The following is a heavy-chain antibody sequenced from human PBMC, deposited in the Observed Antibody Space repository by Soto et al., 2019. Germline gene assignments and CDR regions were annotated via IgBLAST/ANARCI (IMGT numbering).Heavy chain of an antibody. J-gene: IGHJ5*02. CDR2: ISPASDHI. CDR1: GFTFSTSA. V-gene: IGHV3-23*01. Sequence: EVQLLESEGGLVQPGGSLRLSCEASGFTFSTSAMSWVRQAPGKGLEWVSAISPASDHIFYANSVTGRFTISRDNSKNTVYLKMNSLRGDDTAVYYCGKGGGGDHGSWGQGTLVAVSS. D-gene: IGHD2-21*02. CDR3: GKGGGGDHGS.